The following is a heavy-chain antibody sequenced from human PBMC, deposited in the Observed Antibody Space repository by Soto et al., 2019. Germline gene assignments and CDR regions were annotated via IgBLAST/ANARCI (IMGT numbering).Heavy chain of an antibody. CDR3: ARRGRLGYCSSTSCYDNHYYGMDV. CDR2: IYYSGST. V-gene: IGHV4-39*01. J-gene: IGHJ6*02. D-gene: IGHD2-2*01. Sequence: SETLSLTCTVSGGSISSSSYYWGWIHQPPGKGLEWIGSIYYSGSTYYNPSLKSRVTISVDTSKNQFSLKLSSVTAADTAVYYCARRGRLGYCSSTSCYDNHYYGMDVWGQGTTVTVSS. CDR1: GGSISSSSYY.